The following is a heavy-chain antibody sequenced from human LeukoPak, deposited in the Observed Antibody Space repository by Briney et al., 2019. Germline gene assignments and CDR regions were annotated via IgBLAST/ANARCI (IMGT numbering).Heavy chain of an antibody. CDR2: IIPIFSTA. CDR1: GGTFSSYA. CDR3: ASSIVGATYFDY. D-gene: IGHD1-26*01. V-gene: IGHV1-69*13. J-gene: IGHJ4*02. Sequence: GASVKVSCKASGGTFSSYAISWVRQAPGQGLEWMGGIIPIFSTANYAQKFQGRVTITADESTSTAYMELSSLRSEDTAVYYCASSIVGATYFDYWGQGTLVTVSS.